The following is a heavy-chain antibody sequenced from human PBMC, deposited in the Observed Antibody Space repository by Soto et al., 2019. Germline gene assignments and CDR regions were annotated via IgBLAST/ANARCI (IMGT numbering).Heavy chain of an antibody. Sequence: EVLLVESGGGLVQPDRPLRLSCEASGFNFGNHAMHWVRQVPGKGLEWVSAISWNSGQLDYADSVRGRFTISRDNDKNSLYLEMNSLRPDDTDFYFCAKDKSTGEYSYYRYMDVWGRGTTVIVSS. D-gene: IGHD4-17*01. CDR1: GFNFGNHA. V-gene: IGHV3-9*01. J-gene: IGHJ6*03. CDR3: AKDKSTGEYSYYRYMDV. CDR2: ISWNSGQL.